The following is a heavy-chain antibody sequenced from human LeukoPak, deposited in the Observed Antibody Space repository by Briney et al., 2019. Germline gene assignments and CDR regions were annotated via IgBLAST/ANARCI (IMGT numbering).Heavy chain of an antibody. CDR2: ISHDGSNK. CDR3: AREKLSFFDSSGYFDY. V-gene: IGHV3-30*03. J-gene: IGHJ4*02. CDR1: GFTFSSYG. D-gene: IGHD3-22*01. Sequence: GGSLRLSCAASGFTFSSYGIHWVRQAPGKGLEWVAVISHDGSNKYYADSVKGRFTISRDNSKNTLHLQMNGLRAEDTAVYYCAREKLSFFDSSGYFDYWGQGALVTVSS.